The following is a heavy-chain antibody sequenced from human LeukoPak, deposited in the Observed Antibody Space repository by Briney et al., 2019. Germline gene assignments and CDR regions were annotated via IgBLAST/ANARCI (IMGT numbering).Heavy chain of an antibody. CDR1: GFTFSSYA. D-gene: IGHD3-10*01. CDR2: ISYDGSNK. J-gene: IGHJ6*04. CDR3: ARELSVRGVIRYYGMDV. Sequence: PGGSLRLSCAASGFTFSSYATHWVRQAPGKGLEWVAVISYDGSNKYYADSVKGRFTISRDNSKNTLYLQMNSLRAEDTAVYYCARELSVRGVIRYYGMDVWGKGTTVTVSS. V-gene: IGHV3-30*04.